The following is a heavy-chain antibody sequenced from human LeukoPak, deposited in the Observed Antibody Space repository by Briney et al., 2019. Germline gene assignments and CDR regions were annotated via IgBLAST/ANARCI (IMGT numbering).Heavy chain of an antibody. Sequence: SETLSLTCTVSGGSISSYYWSWIRQPPGKGLEWIGYIYYSGSTNYNPSLKSRVTISVDTSKNQFSLKLSSVTAADTAVYYCARSGDSGFVGLLHYYYYGMDVWGQGTTATVSS. CDR1: GGSISSYY. CDR2: IYYSGST. V-gene: IGHV4-59*08. J-gene: IGHJ6*02. CDR3: ARSGDSGFVGLLHYYYYGMDV. D-gene: IGHD5-12*01.